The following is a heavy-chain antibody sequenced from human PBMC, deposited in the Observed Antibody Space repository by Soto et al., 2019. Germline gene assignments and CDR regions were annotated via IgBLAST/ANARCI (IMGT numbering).Heavy chain of an antibody. CDR2: ISGSGGST. Sequence: EVQLLGSGGGLAQPRGSLRVSCAASGFTFSSYAMSWVRQASGKGLEWVSAISGSGGSTYYADSVKGRFTISRDNSKNTLYLQMNSLRAEDTAVYYCAKDKEIGQRLGRVAFDIWGQGTMVTVSS. CDR1: GFTFSSYA. J-gene: IGHJ3*02. D-gene: IGHD6-25*01. CDR3: AKDKEIGQRLGRVAFDI. V-gene: IGHV3-23*01.